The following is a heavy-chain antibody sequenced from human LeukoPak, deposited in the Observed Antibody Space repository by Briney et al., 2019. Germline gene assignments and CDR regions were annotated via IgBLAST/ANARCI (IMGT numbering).Heavy chain of an antibody. CDR2: IYYSGST. Sequence: SETLSLTCTVSGGSVSSGSYYWSWIRQPPGKGLEWIGYIYYSGSTNYNPSLKSRVTISVDTSKNQFSLKLCSVTAADTAVYYCARSLGYCSSTSCQGSWFDPWGQGTLVTVSS. CDR3: ARSLGYCSSTSCQGSWFDP. V-gene: IGHV4-61*01. CDR1: GGSVSSGSYY. J-gene: IGHJ5*02. D-gene: IGHD2-2*01.